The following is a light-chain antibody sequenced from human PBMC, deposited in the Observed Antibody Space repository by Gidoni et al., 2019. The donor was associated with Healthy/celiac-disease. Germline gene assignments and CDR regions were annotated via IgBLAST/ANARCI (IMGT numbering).Light chain of an antibody. CDR1: QSISSY. Sequence: DIQMTQSPSSLSASVGDRVTITCRASQSISSYLNWYQQKPGKAPKLLIYAASSLQSGVPSRFSGSGSVTDFTLTISSLQPEGFATFYCQQSYSTPPWTFXQXTKVEIK. CDR3: QQSYSTPPWT. V-gene: IGKV1-39*01. CDR2: AAS. J-gene: IGKJ1*01.